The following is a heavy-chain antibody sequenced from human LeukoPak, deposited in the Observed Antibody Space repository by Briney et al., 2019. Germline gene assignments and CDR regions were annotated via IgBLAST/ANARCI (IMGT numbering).Heavy chain of an antibody. CDR2: TNPRGSES. CDR1: GYYFPNSW. Sequence: GESLKISCQGSGYYFPNSWVAWVLQVPDKGLECMGITNPRGSESVYSPSFQGLVTISVDKYVNTAFLQWNTLRASDTAMYYRARLMCGTDCYSVRWFDPWAREPRSPSPQ. J-gene: IGHJ5*02. CDR3: ARLMCGTDCYSVRWFDP. V-gene: IGHV5-51*01. D-gene: IGHD2-21*01.